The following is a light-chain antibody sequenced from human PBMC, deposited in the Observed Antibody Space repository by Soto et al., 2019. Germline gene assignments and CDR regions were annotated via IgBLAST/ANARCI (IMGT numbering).Light chain of an antibody. CDR1: SSNIDNGF. Sequence: QSVLTQPPSVSAAPGQKVTISCSGNSSNIDNGFVSWYLHLPGTAPKLLIYDNDKRPSGIPDRFSGSMSGTSATLGITGLQTGDEADYYCGTWDSSLGVGVFGGGTKLTVL. J-gene: IGLJ2*01. CDR3: GTWDSSLGVGV. CDR2: DND. V-gene: IGLV1-51*01.